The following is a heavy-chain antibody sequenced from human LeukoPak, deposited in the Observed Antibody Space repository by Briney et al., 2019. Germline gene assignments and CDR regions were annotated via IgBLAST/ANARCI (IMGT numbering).Heavy chain of an antibody. D-gene: IGHD1-26*01. J-gene: IGHJ4*02. CDR2: IHYSGSS. CDR1: GGSISSSSYY. CDR3: AREVIGVRSYLPDY. Sequence: SETLSLTCTVSGGSISSSSYYWSWIRQPPGKGLEWIGSIHYSGSSYHNPALKSRVTISVDTSKNQFSLKLSSVTAADTAVYYCAREVIGVRSYLPDYWGQGTLVTVSS. V-gene: IGHV4-39*07.